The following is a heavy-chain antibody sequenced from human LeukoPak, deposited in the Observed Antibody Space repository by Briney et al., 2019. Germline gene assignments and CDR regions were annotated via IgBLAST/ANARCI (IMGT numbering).Heavy chain of an antibody. J-gene: IGHJ4*02. CDR1: GGSISSSSYY. V-gene: IGHV4-39*01. CDR3: PRHSGEMATILDY. CDR2: IYYSGST. D-gene: IGHD5-24*01. Sequence: SETLSLTCTVSGGSISSSSYYWGWIRQPPGKGLEWIGSIYYSGSTYYNPSLKSRVTISVDTSKNQFSLKLSSVTAADTAVYYCPRHSGEMATILDYWGQGTLVTVSS.